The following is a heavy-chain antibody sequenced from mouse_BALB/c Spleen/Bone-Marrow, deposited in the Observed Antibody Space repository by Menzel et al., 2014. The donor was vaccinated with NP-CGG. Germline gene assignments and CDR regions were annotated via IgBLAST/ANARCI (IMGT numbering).Heavy chain of an antibody. CDR2: ISSGSSTI. V-gene: IGHV5-17*02. CDR1: GFTFSSSG. CDR3: ARDRYDEYFDV. Sequence: EVQLVESGGGLVQPGGSRKLSCAASGFTFSSSGMHWVRQAPEKGLEWVAYISSGSSTIYYSDTVKGRFTISRDNPKNTLFLQMTSLRSEDAAMYYCARDRYDEYFDVWGAGTTVTVSS. J-gene: IGHJ1*01. D-gene: IGHD2-14*01.